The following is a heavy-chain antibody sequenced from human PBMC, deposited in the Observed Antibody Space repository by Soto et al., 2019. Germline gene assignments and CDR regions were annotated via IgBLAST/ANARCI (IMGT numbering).Heavy chain of an antibody. Sequence: QVQLVQSGAEVKKPGSSVKVSCKASAGTFSSYAISWVRQAPGQGLEWMGGIIPIVGTANYAQKFQGRVTITADESTSTADMELSSVRSEDTAVYYCARGGWYSSSWYGWFDPWGQGTLVTVAA. CDR3: ARGGWYSSSWYGWFDP. J-gene: IGHJ5*02. D-gene: IGHD6-13*01. CDR1: AGTFSSYA. V-gene: IGHV1-69*01. CDR2: IIPIVGTA.